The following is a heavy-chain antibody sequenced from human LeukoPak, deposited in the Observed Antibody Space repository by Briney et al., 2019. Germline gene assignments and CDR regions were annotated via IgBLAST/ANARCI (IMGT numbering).Heavy chain of an antibody. Sequence: SETLSLTCTVSGGFISSSTYYWGWIRQPPGKGLEWIGSIYYSGSTYYNPSLKSRVTISVNTSKNHFSLKLSSVTAADTAVYYCARMLRTVWELPYYWGQGTLVTVSP. D-gene: IGHD1-26*01. J-gene: IGHJ4*02. CDR1: GGFISSSTYY. CDR2: IYYSGST. CDR3: ARMLRTVWELPYY. V-gene: IGHV4-39*02.